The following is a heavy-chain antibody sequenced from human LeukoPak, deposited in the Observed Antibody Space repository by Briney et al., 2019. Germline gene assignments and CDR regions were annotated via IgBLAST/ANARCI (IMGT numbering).Heavy chain of an antibody. CDR2: ISSSGSYM. V-gene: IGHV3-21*01. CDR1: GFTFNSYS. Sequence: GGSLRLPCAGSGFTFNSYSMNWVRQAPGKGLEWVSSISSSGSYMYYADSVKGRFTISRDNAKNSLYLQMNSLRAEDTAVYYCARDLGPNYDTSGYYLDYWGQGTLVTVSS. J-gene: IGHJ4*02. D-gene: IGHD3-22*01. CDR3: ARDLGPNYDTSGYYLDY.